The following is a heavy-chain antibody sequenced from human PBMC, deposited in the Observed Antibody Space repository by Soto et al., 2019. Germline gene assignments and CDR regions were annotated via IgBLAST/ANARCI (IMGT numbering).Heavy chain of an antibody. Sequence: QVQLVESGGGVVQPGRSLRLSCAASGFTFSNYAMQWVRQAPGKGLEWVAVVSSEGGTQFYADSVKGRFTITRYNSKNSLSLQINSLTTEAAALYYCARETYYSGNLIGNLDHRGRGTLVIVSS. CDR1: GFTFSNYA. D-gene: IGHD3-10*01. J-gene: IGHJ2*01. CDR2: VSSEGGTQ. V-gene: IGHV3-30-3*01. CDR3: ARETYYSGNLIGNLDH.